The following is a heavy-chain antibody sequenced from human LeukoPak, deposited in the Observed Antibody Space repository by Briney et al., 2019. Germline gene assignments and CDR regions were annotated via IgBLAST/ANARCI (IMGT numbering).Heavy chain of an antibody. CDR2: IIPILGIA. V-gene: IGHV1-69*04. CDR3: ARGGKNYQLPPDY. CDR1: GGTFSSYA. Sequence: GSSVKVSCKASGGTFSSYAISWVRQAPGQGLEWMGRIIPILGIANYAQKFQGRVTITADKSTSTAYMELSSLRSEDTAVYYCARGGKNYQLPPDYWGQGTLVTVSS. D-gene: IGHD2-2*01. J-gene: IGHJ4*02.